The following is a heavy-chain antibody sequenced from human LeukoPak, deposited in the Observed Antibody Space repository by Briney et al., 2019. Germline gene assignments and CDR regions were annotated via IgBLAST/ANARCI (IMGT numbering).Heavy chain of an antibody. CDR3: ARERPYGDYYFDY. V-gene: IGHV4-4*07. CDR1: GGSISSYY. Sequence: SETLSLTCTVSGGSISSYYWSWIRQPAGKGLEWIGRIYTSGSTNYNPSLKSRVNISVDKSKNQFSLKLSSVTAADTAVYYCARERPYGDYYFDYWGQGTLVTVSS. D-gene: IGHD4-17*01. CDR2: IYTSGST. J-gene: IGHJ4*02.